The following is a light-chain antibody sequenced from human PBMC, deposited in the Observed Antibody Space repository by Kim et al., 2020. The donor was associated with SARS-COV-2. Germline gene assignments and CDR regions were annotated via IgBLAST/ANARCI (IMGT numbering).Light chain of an antibody. CDR1: SLRGYY. J-gene: IGLJ3*02. CDR2: SKN. V-gene: IGLV3-19*01. CDR3: NSRDSSGTHWV. Sequence: ALEPTVRIKHQVGSLRGYYATCYQQKPGAAPVLVSYSKNSRPSGSPDRFSGSSSATTASLTITGAQAEDEADYYCNSRDSSGTHWVFGGGTQLTVL.